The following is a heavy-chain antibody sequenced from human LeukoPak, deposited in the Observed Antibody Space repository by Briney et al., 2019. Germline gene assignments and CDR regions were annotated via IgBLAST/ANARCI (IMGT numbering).Heavy chain of an antibody. Sequence: QTGGSLRLSGAASGFTYSSYGMHWVRQAPGKGLEWVAVISYDGSNKYYADSVKGRFTISRDNSKNTLYLQMNSLRAEDTAVYYCAKASLIYYVWGSPVSWGQGTLVTVSS. CDR3: AKASLIYYVWGSPVS. CDR2: ISYDGSNK. V-gene: IGHV3-30*18. CDR1: GFTYSSYG. J-gene: IGHJ5*02. D-gene: IGHD3-16*01.